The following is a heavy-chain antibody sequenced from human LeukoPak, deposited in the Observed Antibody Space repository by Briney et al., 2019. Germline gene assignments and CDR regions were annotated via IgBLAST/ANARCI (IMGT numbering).Heavy chain of an antibody. Sequence: SETLSLTCAVYGGSFSGYYWSWIRQPPGKGLEWIGYIYHSGSTNYNPSLKSRVTISVDTSKNQFSLKLSSVTAADTAVYYCARVAGAARPIWFDPWGQGTLVTVSS. CDR1: GGSFSGYY. V-gene: IGHV4-59*01. J-gene: IGHJ5*02. CDR3: ARVAGAARPIWFDP. CDR2: IYHSGST. D-gene: IGHD6-6*01.